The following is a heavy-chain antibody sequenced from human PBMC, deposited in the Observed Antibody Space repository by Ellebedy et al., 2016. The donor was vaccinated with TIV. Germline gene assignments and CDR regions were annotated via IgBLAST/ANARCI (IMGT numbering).Heavy chain of an antibody. CDR3: VRRRSGWYYFDY. CDR2: INSDGRSI. Sequence: GESLKISCAASGFTFSDHWMHWVRQGPGKGLVWVARINSDGRSISYADSVKGRFTISTDNAKNTLYLQMNSLRAEATALYSGVRRRSGWYYFDYWGQGTLVTVSS. D-gene: IGHD6-19*01. CDR1: GFTFSDHW. J-gene: IGHJ4*02. V-gene: IGHV3-74*01.